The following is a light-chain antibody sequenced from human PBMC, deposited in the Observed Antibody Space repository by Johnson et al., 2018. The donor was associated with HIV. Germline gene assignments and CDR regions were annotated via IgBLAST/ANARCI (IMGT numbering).Light chain of an antibody. V-gene: IGLV1-51*02. CDR1: YSNIGSNY. CDR2: EDN. J-gene: IGLJ1*01. Sequence: QSVLTQPPSVSAAPGQTVTISCSGSYSNIGSNYVSWYQQLPGAAPTLLIYEDNKRPSGIPDRFSGSKSGATATLGITGLQTGDEADYYCGIWDASLSPLYVFGTGTTITVL. CDR3: GIWDASLSPLYV.